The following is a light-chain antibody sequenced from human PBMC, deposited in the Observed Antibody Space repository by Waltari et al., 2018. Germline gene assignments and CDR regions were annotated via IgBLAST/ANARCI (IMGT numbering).Light chain of an antibody. CDR2: GAS. CDR3: QQYNNWPPWT. Sequence: EIVLTQSPATLSVSPGDTATLSCRASESVTTKLAWYQHQPGQAPRLLIYGASARATGIPARFSGSGSGTDFTLTISSLQSEDFAVYYCQQYNNWPPWTFGQGTKVEIK. J-gene: IGKJ1*01. V-gene: IGKV3D-15*01. CDR1: ESVTTK.